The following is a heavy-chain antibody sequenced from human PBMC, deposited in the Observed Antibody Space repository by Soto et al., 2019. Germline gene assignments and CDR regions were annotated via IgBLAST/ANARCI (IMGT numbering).Heavy chain of an antibody. CDR3: AREGVTRNYYYYGMDV. V-gene: IGHV4-59*01. CDR2: IYYSGST. Sequence: QVQLQESGPGLVKPSETLSLTCTVSGGSISSYYWSWIRQPPGKGLEWIGYIYYSGSTNYNPSLTSRVAISVDTSTDAFSRKLSSVTAADTAVYYCAREGVTRNYYYYGMDVWGQGTTVTVSS. D-gene: IGHD2-21*02. CDR1: GGSISSYY. J-gene: IGHJ6*02.